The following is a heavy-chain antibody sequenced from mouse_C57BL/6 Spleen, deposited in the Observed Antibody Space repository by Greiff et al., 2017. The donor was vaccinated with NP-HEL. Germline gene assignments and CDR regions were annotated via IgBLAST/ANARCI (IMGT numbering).Heavy chain of an antibody. Sequence: ESGPGLVKPSQSLSLTCSVTGYSITSGYYWNWIRQFPGNKLSWMGYISYDGSNNYNPSLKNRISITRDTSKNQFFLKLNSVTTEDTATYYCASLDSSGYWGQGTTLTVSS. D-gene: IGHD3-2*02. CDR1: GYSITSGYY. V-gene: IGHV3-6*01. CDR2: ISYDGSN. CDR3: ASLDSSGY. J-gene: IGHJ2*01.